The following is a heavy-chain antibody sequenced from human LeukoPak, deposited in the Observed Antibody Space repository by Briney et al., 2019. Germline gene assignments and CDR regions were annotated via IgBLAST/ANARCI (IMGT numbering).Heavy chain of an antibody. Sequence: ASVKVSCKASGYTFTSYAMNWVRQAPGQGLEWMGWINTNTGNPTYAQGFTGRFVFSLDTSVSTAYLQISSLKAEDTAVYYCARGPREWWLDYIQLWATVDYWGQGTLVTVSS. CDR3: ARGPREWWLDYIQLWATVDY. CDR1: GYTFTSYA. D-gene: IGHD5-18*01. J-gene: IGHJ4*02. V-gene: IGHV7-4-1*02. CDR2: INTNTGNP.